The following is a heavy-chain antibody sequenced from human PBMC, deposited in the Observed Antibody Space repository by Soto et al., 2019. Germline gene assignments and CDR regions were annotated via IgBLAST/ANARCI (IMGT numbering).Heavy chain of an antibody. Sequence: QVQLVQSGAEEKKPGASVKVSCKASGYTFTSYAMHWVRQAPGQRLEWMGWINAGNGNTKYSQKFQGRVTITRDTSASTAYRELSRLRSEDKPVYYCAGVGGWYVPDYWGQGNLVTVSS. J-gene: IGHJ4*02. V-gene: IGHV1-3*05. CDR2: INAGNGNT. D-gene: IGHD6-19*01. CDR3: AGVGGWYVPDY. CDR1: GYTFTSYA.